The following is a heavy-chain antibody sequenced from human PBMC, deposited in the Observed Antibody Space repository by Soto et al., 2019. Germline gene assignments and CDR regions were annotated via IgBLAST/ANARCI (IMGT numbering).Heavy chain of an antibody. Sequence: EVQLVESGGGLVQPGGSLRLSCAASGFTFSSYWMHWVRQAPGKGLVWVSRIDSDGSSTSYADSVKGRFTISRDNAKNTLYLQMNSLRAEDTAVYYCARGGSLNWYFDLWGRGTLVTVSS. CDR1: GFTFSSYW. V-gene: IGHV3-74*01. J-gene: IGHJ2*01. CDR2: IDSDGSST. CDR3: ARGGSLNWYFDL. D-gene: IGHD1-26*01.